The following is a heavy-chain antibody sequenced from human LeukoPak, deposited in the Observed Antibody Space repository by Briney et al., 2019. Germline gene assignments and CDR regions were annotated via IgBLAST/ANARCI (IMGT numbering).Heavy chain of an antibody. CDR2: ISGSGGST. J-gene: IGHJ5*02. V-gene: IGHV3-23*01. CDR3: ARHDYGVPGWFDP. CDR1: GFTFNNYA. D-gene: IGHD4-17*01. Sequence: GGSLRLSCAASGFTFNNYAMSWVRQAPGKGLEWVSTISGSGGSTYYADSVRGRFTISRDNSKNTLYLQMNSLRAEDTAVYYCARHDYGVPGWFDPWGQGTLVTVSS.